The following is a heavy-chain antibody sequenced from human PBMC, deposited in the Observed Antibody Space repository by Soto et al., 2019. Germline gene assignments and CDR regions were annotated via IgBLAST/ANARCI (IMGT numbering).Heavy chain of an antibody. D-gene: IGHD1-1*01. CDR1: GFTFSSYS. Sequence: EVQLVESGGGLVKPGGSLRLSCAASGFTFSSYSMNWVRQAPGKGLEWVSSISSSSTYIYYADSVKGRFTISRDNAKNSLYRQMNSLRGEDTAVYYCAIEIWNDDPGFDYWGQGTLVTVSS. J-gene: IGHJ4*02. CDR2: ISSSSTYI. CDR3: AIEIWNDDPGFDY. V-gene: IGHV3-21*01.